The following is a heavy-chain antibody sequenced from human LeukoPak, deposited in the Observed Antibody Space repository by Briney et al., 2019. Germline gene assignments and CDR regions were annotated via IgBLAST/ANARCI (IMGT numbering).Heavy chain of an antibody. Sequence: PGGSLRLSCAASGFTFSSYAMHWVRRAPGKGLEWVAVISYDGSNKYYADSVKGRFTISRDNSKNTLYLQMNSLRAEDTAVYYCARDGSEYYYDSSGFDYWGQGTLVTVSS. V-gene: IGHV3-30*04. CDR3: ARDGSEYYYDSSGFDY. D-gene: IGHD3-22*01. J-gene: IGHJ4*02. CDR2: ISYDGSNK. CDR1: GFTFSSYA.